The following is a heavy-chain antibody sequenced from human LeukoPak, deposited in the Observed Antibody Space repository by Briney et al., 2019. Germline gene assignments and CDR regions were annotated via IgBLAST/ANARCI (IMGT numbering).Heavy chain of an antibody. CDR3: ARALVGTYYFDY. CDR1: GGSISSYY. J-gene: IGHJ4*02. CDR2: IYYSGST. V-gene: IGHV4-59*12. D-gene: IGHD1-26*01. Sequence: PSETLSLTCTVSGGSISSYYWSWIRQPPGKGLEWIGYIYYSGSTNYNPSLKSRVTMSVDTSKNQFSLKLSSLTAADTAVYYCARALVGTYYFDYWSQGTLVTVSS.